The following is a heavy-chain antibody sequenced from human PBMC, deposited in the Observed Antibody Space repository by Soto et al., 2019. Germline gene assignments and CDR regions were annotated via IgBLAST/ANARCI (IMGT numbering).Heavy chain of an antibody. CDR3: ARIFVSPGHESPDFDS. Sequence: ASVKVSCKASGYTFNFYGITWVRQAPGQGLEWMGWISGFNGNTNYAADLQGRVTMTTDTSTSTAYMELRGLRSDDTAVYYCARIFVSPGHESPDFDSWGQGTLVTVSS. J-gene: IGHJ4*02. D-gene: IGHD3-16*01. CDR2: ISGFNGNT. V-gene: IGHV1-18*01. CDR1: GYTFNFYG.